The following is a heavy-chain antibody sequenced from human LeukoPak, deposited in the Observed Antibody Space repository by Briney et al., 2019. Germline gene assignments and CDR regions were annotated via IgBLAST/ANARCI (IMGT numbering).Heavy chain of an antibody. V-gene: IGHV3-23*01. J-gene: IGHJ4*02. D-gene: IGHD6-19*01. CDR2: ISGSGGST. Sequence: PGGSLRLFCAASGFTFSSYAMSWVRQAPGKGLEWVSAISGSGGSTYYADSVKGRFTISRDNSKNTLYLQMNSLRAEDTAVYYCARDLVDSGGCFDYWGQGTLVTVSP. CDR3: ARDLVDSGGCFDY. CDR1: GFTFSSYA.